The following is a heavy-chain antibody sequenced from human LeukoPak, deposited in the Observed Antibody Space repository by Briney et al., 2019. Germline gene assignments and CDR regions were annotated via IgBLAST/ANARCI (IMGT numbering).Heavy chain of an antibody. Sequence: PSQTLSLTCTVSGGSISSYYWSWIRQPPGKGLEWIGYIYYSGSTNYNPSLKSRVTISVDTSKNQFSPKLSSVTAADTAVYYCARGIGYYYGMDVWGKGTTVTVSS. V-gene: IGHV4-59*01. CDR1: GGSISSYY. CDR2: IYYSGST. D-gene: IGHD2-21*01. CDR3: ARGIGYYYGMDV. J-gene: IGHJ6*04.